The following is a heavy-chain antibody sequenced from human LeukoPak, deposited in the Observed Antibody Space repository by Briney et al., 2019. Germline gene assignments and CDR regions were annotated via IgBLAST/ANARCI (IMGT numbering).Heavy chain of an antibody. CDR3: AREWTTWGAFDI. Sequence: SETLSLTCTVSGGSISSRTYYWGWIRQPPGKGLEWIGSIYYTGSTSYNPSLKSRVTISVDTFKNQFSMKLSSVTAADAAVYFCAREWTTWGAFDIWGQGTMVTVSS. J-gene: IGHJ3*02. CDR2: IYYTGST. D-gene: IGHD2/OR15-2a*01. CDR1: GGSISSRTYY. V-gene: IGHV4-39*07.